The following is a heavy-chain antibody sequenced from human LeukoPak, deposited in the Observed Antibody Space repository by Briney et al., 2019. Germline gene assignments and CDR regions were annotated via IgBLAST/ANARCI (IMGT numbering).Heavy chain of an antibody. J-gene: IGHJ4*02. CDR3: ARANWNFIDY. D-gene: IGHD1-7*01. V-gene: IGHV4-30-4*01. Sequence: SETLSLTCTVSGGSISSGDYYWSWIRQPPGKGLEWIGYIYYSGSTYYNPSLKSRVTISVDTSKNQFSPKLSSVTAADTAVYYCARANWNFIDYWGQGTLVTVSS. CDR2: IYYSGST. CDR1: GGSISSGDYY.